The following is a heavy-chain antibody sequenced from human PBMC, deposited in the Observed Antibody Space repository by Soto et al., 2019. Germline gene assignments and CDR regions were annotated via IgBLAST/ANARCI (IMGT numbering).Heavy chain of an antibody. D-gene: IGHD6-19*01. CDR2: ISSGGVSI. V-gene: IGHV3-48*02. Sequence: LRLSCVASGFPFDMFNMNWVRQAPGKGLEWVSYISSGGVSIYYADSVKGRFTISRDNAKNSLYLQMNSLRDEDTAVYYCARDRRGVAGTARAFDTWGQGTMVTVSS. CDR1: GFPFDMFN. J-gene: IGHJ3*02. CDR3: ARDRRGVAGTARAFDT.